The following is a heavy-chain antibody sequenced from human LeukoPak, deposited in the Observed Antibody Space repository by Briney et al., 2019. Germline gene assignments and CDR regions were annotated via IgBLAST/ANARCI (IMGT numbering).Heavy chain of an antibody. V-gene: IGHV4-30-2*01. CDR3: ARQVGERPYYYYGMDV. CDR2: IYHSGST. Sequence: SQTLSLTCAVSGGSISSGGYSWSWIRQPPGKGLEWIGYIYHSGSTYYNPSLKSRVTISVDRSKNQFSLRLSSVTAADTAVYYCARQVGERPYYYYGMDVWGQGITVTVSS. J-gene: IGHJ6*02. CDR1: GGSISSGGYS. D-gene: IGHD3-16*01.